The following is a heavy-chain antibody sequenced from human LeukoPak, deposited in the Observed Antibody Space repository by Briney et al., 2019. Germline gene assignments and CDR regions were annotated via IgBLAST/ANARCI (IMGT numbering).Heavy chain of an antibody. CDR1: GFTFSNAW. CDR3: TTGRLL. J-gene: IGHJ4*02. D-gene: IGHD6-25*01. V-gene: IGHV3-15*01. CDR2: IKLKTEGGTI. Sequence: KAGGSLRLSCAASGFTFSNAWMNWVRQAPGKGLEWVGRIKLKTEGGTIDYAAPVKGRFTVSRDDSKSTLYLQMNSLKTEDTAVYYCTTGRLLWGQGTLVTVSS.